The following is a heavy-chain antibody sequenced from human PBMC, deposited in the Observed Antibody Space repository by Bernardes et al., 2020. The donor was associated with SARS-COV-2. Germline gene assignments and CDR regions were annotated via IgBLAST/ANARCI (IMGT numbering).Heavy chain of an antibody. J-gene: IGHJ5*02. CDR2: INSDGSST. CDR3: CIVGAPSDWFDP. D-gene: IGHD1-26*01. Sequence: GGSLRLSCAASGFTFSSYWMHWVRQAPGKGLVWVSRINSDGSSTSYADSVKGRFTISRDNAKNTLYLQMNSLRAEDTAVYYCCIVGAPSDWFDPWGQGTLVTVSS. V-gene: IGHV3-74*01. CDR1: GFTFSSYW.